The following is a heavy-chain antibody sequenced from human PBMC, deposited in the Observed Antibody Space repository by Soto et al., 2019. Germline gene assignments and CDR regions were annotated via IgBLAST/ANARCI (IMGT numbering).Heavy chain of an antibody. D-gene: IGHD5-12*01. CDR2: IIPIFGTA. V-gene: IGHV1-69*13. CDR1: GGTFSSYA. J-gene: IGHJ6*02. Sequence: SVKVSCKASGGTFSSYAISWVRQAHGQGLEWMGGIIPIFGTANYAQKFQGRVTITADESTSTAYMELSSLRSEDTAVYYCARGRGYDYEGYYYYGMDVWGQGTTVTVSS. CDR3: ARGRGYDYEGYYYYGMDV.